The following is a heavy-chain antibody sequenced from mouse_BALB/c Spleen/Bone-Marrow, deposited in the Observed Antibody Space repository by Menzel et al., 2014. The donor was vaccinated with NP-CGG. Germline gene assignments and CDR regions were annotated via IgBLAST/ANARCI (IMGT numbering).Heavy chain of an antibody. J-gene: IGHJ1*01. Sequence: VQGVESGADLMKPGASIKMSCKATGYTFSSDWIEWVKQRPGHGLEWIGEILPGSGSTNYNEKFKGKATFTADTSSNTAYMQLSSLTSEDSAVYYCARTMIRGYFDVWGAGTTVTVSS. D-gene: IGHD2-4*01. CDR2: ILPGSGST. V-gene: IGHV1-9*01. CDR3: ARTMIRGYFDV. CDR1: GYTFSSDW.